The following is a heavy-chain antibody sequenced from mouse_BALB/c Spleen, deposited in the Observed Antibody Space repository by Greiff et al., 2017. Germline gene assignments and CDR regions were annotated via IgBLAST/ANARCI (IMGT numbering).Heavy chain of an antibody. CDR2: ISSGGSYT. V-gene: IGHV5-6*01. CDR1: GFTFSSYG. J-gene: IGHJ3*01. Sequence: EVKVVESGGDLVKPGGSLKLSCAASGFTFSSYGMSWVRQTPDKRLEWVATISSGGSYTYYPDSVKGRFTISRDNAKNTLYLQMSSLKSEDTAMYYCARQDTTASFAYWGQGTLVTVSA. D-gene: IGHD1-2*01. CDR3: ARQDTTASFAY.